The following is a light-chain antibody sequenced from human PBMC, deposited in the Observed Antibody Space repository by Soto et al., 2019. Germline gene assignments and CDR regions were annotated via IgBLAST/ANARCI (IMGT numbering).Light chain of an antibody. V-gene: IGLV2-14*01. J-gene: IGLJ1*01. CDR2: EVT. CDR1: SSDVGGYNY. Sequence: QSVLTQPASVPGSPGQSITISCTGTSSDVGGYNYVSWFQQHPGKAPQLMIYEVTNRPSGVSNRFAGSKSGNTASLTISGLRAEDEADYYCSSYTDHSTRVFGTGTKVTVL. CDR3: SSYTDHSTRV.